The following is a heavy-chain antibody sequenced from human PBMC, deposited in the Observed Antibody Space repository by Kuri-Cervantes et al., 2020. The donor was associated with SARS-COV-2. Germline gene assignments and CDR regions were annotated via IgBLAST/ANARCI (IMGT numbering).Heavy chain of an antibody. Sequence: GVSLRLSCAASGFTFSSYAMHWVRQAPGKGLEWVAVISYDGSNKYYADSVKGRFTISRDNSKNTLYLQMNSLRAEDTAVYYCARSARAAGTYYYYGMDVWGQGTTVTVSS. CDR1: GFTFSSYA. J-gene: IGHJ6*02. CDR3: ARSARAAGTYYYYGMDV. V-gene: IGHV3-30-3*01. D-gene: IGHD6-13*01. CDR2: ISYDGSNK.